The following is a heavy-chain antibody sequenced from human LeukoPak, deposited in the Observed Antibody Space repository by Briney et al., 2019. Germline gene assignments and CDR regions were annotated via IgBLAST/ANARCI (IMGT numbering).Heavy chain of an antibody. V-gene: IGHV1-2*02. J-gene: IGHJ4*02. Sequence: GASVKVSCKASGYTFTGYYMHWVRQAPGQGLEWMGWINPNSGGTNYAQKFQGRVTMTRDTSISTAYMDLTSLRSDDTAVYYCARMAGRITLVRGNVDYWGQGTLVTVSS. CDR1: GYTFTGYY. D-gene: IGHD3-10*01. CDR2: INPNSGGT. CDR3: ARMAGRITLVRGNVDY.